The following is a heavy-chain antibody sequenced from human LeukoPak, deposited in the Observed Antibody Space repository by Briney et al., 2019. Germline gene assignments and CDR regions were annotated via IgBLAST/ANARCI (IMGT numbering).Heavy chain of an antibody. Sequence: GGSLRLSCAASGFTFSSYSMNWVRQAPGKGLEWVSYISSSSSTIYYADSVKGRFTISRDNAKNSLYLQMNSLRAEDTAVYYCARDGPPYYYDSSGLYYFDYWGQGTLVTVSS. CDR1: GFTFSSYS. V-gene: IGHV3-48*01. CDR2: ISSSSSTI. D-gene: IGHD3-22*01. CDR3: ARDGPPYYYDSSGLYYFDY. J-gene: IGHJ4*02.